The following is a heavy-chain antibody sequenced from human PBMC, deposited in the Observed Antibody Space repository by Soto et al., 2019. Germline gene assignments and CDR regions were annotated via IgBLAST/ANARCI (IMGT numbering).Heavy chain of an antibody. V-gene: IGHV1-69*02. Sequence: SVKVSCKASGGTFSSYTISWVRQAPGQGLEWMGRIIPILGIANYAQKFQGRVTITADKSTSTAYMELSSLRSEDTAVYYCARGAYYYDSSGPREYFDYWGQGTLVTVSS. CDR2: IIPILGIA. CDR3: ARGAYYYDSSGPREYFDY. CDR1: GGTFSSYT. D-gene: IGHD3-22*01. J-gene: IGHJ4*02.